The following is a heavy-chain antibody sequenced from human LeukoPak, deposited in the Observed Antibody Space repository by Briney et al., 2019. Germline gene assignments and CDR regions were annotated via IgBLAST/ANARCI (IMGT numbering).Heavy chain of an antibody. Sequence: GGSLRLSCAASGFTFSTYWMHWVRHAPGKGLVWVSRINSDGSGTVFADSLNGRFTISRDNAKNILYLQMNSLRAEDTAVYYCVREFYSALWDWGQGTLVTVSS. CDR2: INSDGSGT. D-gene: IGHD2-21*01. J-gene: IGHJ4*02. CDR1: GFTFSTYW. V-gene: IGHV3-74*01. CDR3: VREFYSALWD.